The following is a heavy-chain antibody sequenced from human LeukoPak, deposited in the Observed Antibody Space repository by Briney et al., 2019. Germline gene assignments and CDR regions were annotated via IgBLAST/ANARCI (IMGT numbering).Heavy chain of an antibody. CDR3: ARNSPGDY. Sequence: GGSLRLSCAASGFIFDDHGMHWVRQAPGKGLEWVSGISWSSGIIGYADSVKGRFTISRDNAKNSLYLQMNSLRAEDTAVYYCARNSPGDYWGQGTLVTVSS. J-gene: IGHJ4*02. V-gene: IGHV3-9*01. CDR2: ISWSSGII. D-gene: IGHD4-23*01. CDR1: GFIFDDHG.